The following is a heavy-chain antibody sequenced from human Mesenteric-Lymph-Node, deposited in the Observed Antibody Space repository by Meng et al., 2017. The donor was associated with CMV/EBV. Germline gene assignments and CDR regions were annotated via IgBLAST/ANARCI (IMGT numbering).Heavy chain of an antibody. V-gene: IGHV4-4*02. J-gene: IGHJ4*02. CDR2: IYHGGNT. CDR3: SRRLSVISPFDY. D-gene: IGHD2-21*01. Sequence: CAVSGGAISSFNWWSWVRQSPGKGLEWIGEIYHGGNTNYNPSLKSRVTMSVDKSKNQFSLNLSSVTAADTAVYYCSRRLSVISPFDYWGQGTLVTVSS. CDR1: GGAISSFNW.